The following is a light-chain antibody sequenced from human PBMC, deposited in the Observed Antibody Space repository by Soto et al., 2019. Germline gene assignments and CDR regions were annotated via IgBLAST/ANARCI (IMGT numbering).Light chain of an antibody. CDR1: SSDVGGYKY. Sequence: QSVLTQPASVSGSPGQSITISCTGTSSDVGGYKYVSWYQQHPGKAPKLMIYDVSNRPSGVSDRFSGSKSDNTASLTISGLQAEDEADYYCSSYTSSRTYVFGTGTKLTVL. CDR2: DVS. CDR3: SSYTSSRTYV. J-gene: IGLJ1*01. V-gene: IGLV2-14*03.